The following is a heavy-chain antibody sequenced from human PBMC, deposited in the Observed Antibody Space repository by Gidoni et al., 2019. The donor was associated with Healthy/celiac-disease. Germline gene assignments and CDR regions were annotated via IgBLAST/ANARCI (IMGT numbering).Heavy chain of an antibody. CDR2: IYPGDSDT. V-gene: IGHV5-51*03. J-gene: IGHJ4*02. D-gene: IGHD3-22*01. Sequence: EVPLVQSGAEVKKPGESLKISCKVSGYSFTSYWIGWVRQMPGKGLEWMGIIYPGDSDTRYSPSCQGQVNISDDKSNSTAYLQWSSLKASDTAMYYCARSRDSSGNFYFDYWGQGTLVTVSS. CDR3: ARSRDSSGNFYFDY. CDR1: GYSFTSYW.